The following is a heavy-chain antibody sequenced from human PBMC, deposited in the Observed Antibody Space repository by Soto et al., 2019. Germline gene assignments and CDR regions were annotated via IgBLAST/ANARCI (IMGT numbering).Heavy chain of an antibody. D-gene: IGHD4-4*01. J-gene: IGHJ6*04. CDR3: SNTAYSNYGYNYYLMDV. CDR2: IYPGDSDT. V-gene: IGHV5-51*01. CDR1: GYSFTSYW. Sequence: PGESLKISCKGSGYSFTSYWIGWVRQMPGKGLEWMGIIYPGDSDTRYSPSFQGQVTISADKSISTAYLQWSSLKASDTAMYYCSNTAYSNYGYNYYLMDVWGKGTTVTGSS.